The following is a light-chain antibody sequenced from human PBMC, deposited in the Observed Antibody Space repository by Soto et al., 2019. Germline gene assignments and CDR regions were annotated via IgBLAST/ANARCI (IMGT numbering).Light chain of an antibody. CDR1: QSITNY. CDR2: AAS. J-gene: IGKJ1*01. Sequence: DIQMTQSPSSLSASVGDRVTITCRANQSITNYLNWYQQKPGKAPKLLIYAASSLQSGVPSRFSGSKSGADFTLTINSLQPEDFATYCCQQSRTFGQGTKVEI. CDR3: QQSRT. V-gene: IGKV1-39*01.